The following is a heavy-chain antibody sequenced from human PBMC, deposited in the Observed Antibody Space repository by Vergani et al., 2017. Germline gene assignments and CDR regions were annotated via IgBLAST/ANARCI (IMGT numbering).Heavy chain of an antibody. CDR3: ARPHGDILPPDPRRLDY. CDR1: GYTFTDYY. CDR2: VDPEDGET. V-gene: IGHV1-69-2*01. Sequence: VQLVQSGAEVKKPGASVKVSCKVSGYTFTDYYMHWVQQAPGKGLEWMGLVDPEDGETIYAEKFQGRVTITADTSTDTAYMELSSLRSEDTAVYYCARPHGDILPPDPRRLDYWGQGTLVTVSS. J-gene: IGHJ4*02. D-gene: IGHD1-14*01.